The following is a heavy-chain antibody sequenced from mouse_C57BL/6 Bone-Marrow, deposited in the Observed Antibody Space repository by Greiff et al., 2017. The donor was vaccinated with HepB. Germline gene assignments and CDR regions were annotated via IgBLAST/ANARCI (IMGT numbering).Heavy chain of an antibody. CDR2: IRNKANNHAT. CDR3: TGRRLTDWFAY. CDR1: GFTFSDAW. J-gene: IGHJ3*01. V-gene: IGHV6-6*01. D-gene: IGHD2-4*01. Sequence: EVKLQESGGGLVQPGGSMKLSCAASGFTFSDAWMDWVRQSPEKGLEWVAEIRNKANNHATYYAESVKGRFTISRDGSKSSVYLQMNSLRAEDTGIYYCTGRRLTDWFAYWGQGTLVTVSA.